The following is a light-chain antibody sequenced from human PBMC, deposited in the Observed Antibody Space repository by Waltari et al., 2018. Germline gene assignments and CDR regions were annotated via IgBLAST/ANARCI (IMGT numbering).Light chain of an antibody. J-gene: IGLJ1*01. CDR1: RNNVGNQG. CDR2: RNN. V-gene: IGLV10-54*04. CDR3: SAWDSDLTVYV. Sequence: TATLSCTGNRNNVGNQGAAWLQQHQGQPPKLLSYRNNNRPSGISDRFSASRSGNTAFLTISGLQPEDEADYYCSAWDSDLTVYVFGTGTKVTVL.